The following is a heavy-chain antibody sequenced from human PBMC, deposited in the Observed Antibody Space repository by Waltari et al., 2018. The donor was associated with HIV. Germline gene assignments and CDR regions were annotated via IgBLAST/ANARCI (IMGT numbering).Heavy chain of an antibody. CDR2: IYPFDSDT. J-gene: IGHJ3*02. V-gene: IGHV5-51*03. Sequence: EVQLVQSGAEVRKSGESLKISCKASGYTFTNYWIAWVRQMSGEGLEWMGIIYPFDSDTNYNPPFEGQITISVDKSLASAYLEWSNLNASDAAIYYCARLFYYDTTGYINNAFDIWGQGTVVTVS. CDR3: ARLFYYDTTGYINNAFDI. D-gene: IGHD3-22*01. CDR1: GYTFTNYW.